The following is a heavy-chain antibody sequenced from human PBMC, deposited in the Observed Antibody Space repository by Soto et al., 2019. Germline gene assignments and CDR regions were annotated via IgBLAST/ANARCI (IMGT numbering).Heavy chain of an antibody. CDR3: ARVRGLTTGTLSHFDY. Sequence: QVQLVQSGAVVKKPGASVNVSCKASGYTFTNYYMHWVRQAPGQGLEWMGIINPSGGATSYAHKFQGRVTMTRDTSTSTVYMDLSSLRSEDTAVYYCARVRGLTTGTLSHFDYWGQGTLVTVSS. CDR1: GYTFTNYY. V-gene: IGHV1-46*01. D-gene: IGHD1-1*01. J-gene: IGHJ4*02. CDR2: INPSGGAT.